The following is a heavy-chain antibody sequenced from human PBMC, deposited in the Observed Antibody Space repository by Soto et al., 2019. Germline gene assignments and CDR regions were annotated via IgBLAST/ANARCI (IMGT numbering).Heavy chain of an antibody. CDR2: ISGSGGST. Sequence: EVQLLESGGGLVQPGGSLRLSCAASGFTFSSYAMSWVRQAPGKGLEWVSAISGSGGSTYYADSVKGRFTISRDNSKNTLDLQMNSLRAEDTAVYYCANMAMRRSQWLVFDYYYGMDVWGQGTTVTVSS. CDR1: GFTFSSYA. D-gene: IGHD6-19*01. V-gene: IGHV3-23*01. J-gene: IGHJ6*02. CDR3: ANMAMRRSQWLVFDYYYGMDV.